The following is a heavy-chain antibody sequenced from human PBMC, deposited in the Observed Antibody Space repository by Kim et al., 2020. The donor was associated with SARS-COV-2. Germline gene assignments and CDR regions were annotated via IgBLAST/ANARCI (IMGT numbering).Heavy chain of an antibody. D-gene: IGHD3-10*01. CDR3: ARKVYYGSGSYYNGNWFDP. Sequence: SVKVSCKASGGTFSSYAISWVRQAPGQGLEWMGGIIPIFGTANYAQKFQGRVTITADESTSTAYMELSSLRSEDTAVYYCARKVYYGSGSYYNGNWFDPWGQGTLVTVSS. J-gene: IGHJ5*02. CDR1: GGTFSSYA. V-gene: IGHV1-69*13. CDR2: IIPIFGTA.